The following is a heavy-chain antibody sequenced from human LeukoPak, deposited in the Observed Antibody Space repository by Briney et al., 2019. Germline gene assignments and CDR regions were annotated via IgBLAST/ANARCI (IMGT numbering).Heavy chain of an antibody. CDR3: TRGHPNMDTDAFDI. D-gene: IGHD5-18*01. CDR2: ISSSSSYI. V-gene: IGHV3-21*01. CDR1: GFTFSSYS. J-gene: IGHJ3*02. Sequence: PGGSLRLSCAASGFTFSSYSMNWVRQAPGKGLEWVSSISSSSSYIYYADSVKGRFTISRDNAKNSLYLQMNSLRAEDTAVYYCTRGHPNMDTDAFDIWGQGTMVTVS.